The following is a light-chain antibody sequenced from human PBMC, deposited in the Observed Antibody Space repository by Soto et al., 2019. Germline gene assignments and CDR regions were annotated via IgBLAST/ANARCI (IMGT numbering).Light chain of an antibody. J-gene: IGKJ1*01. CDR1: QSVSSY. Sequence: EIVLTQSPATLSLSPGERATLSCRASQSVSSYLAWYQQKPGQAPRLLIYDASNRATGIPARFSGSGSGTEFTLTISSLQSEDFAVYYCQQYDYWPRTFGQGTKVDNK. CDR2: DAS. CDR3: QQYDYWPRT. V-gene: IGKV3-11*01.